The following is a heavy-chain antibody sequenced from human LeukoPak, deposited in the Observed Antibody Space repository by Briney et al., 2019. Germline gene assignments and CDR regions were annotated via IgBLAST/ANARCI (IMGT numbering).Heavy chain of an antibody. Sequence: SETLSLTCTVSGASVSNYDWSWIRQPPRKGLEWIGYVYYSGRTNYNPSLESRVTISVDTSKNQFSLKLTSVTAADTAMYYRARRGGNPLGAFDIWGQGTMVTVSS. D-gene: IGHD4-23*01. CDR1: GASVSNYD. CDR3: ARRGGNPLGAFDI. V-gene: IGHV4-59*02. CDR2: VYYSGRT. J-gene: IGHJ3*02.